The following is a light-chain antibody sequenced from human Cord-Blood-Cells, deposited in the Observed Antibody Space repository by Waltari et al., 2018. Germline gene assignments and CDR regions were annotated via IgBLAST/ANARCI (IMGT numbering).Light chain of an antibody. CDR1: SSVVACDYY. J-gene: IGLJ1*01. CDR3: SSYTSSSTYV. Sequence: QAALTHPAFLSAPPGQSTTTSCAGTSSVVACDYYFSWYQQHPGTPPKLMFYDISNRASGVPNRFSGSKSDTTASLTISGLHAEDEADCYCSSYTSSSTYVFGTGTKVTVL. V-gene: IGLV2-14*01. CDR2: DIS.